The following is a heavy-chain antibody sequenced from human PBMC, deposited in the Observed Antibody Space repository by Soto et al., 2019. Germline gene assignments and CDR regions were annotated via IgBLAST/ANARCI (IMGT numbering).Heavy chain of an antibody. Sequence: GASVKVSCKASGYIFSNYYMHWVRQAPGQELEWMGIINPSGGSTSYAQKFRGRVTMTRDTSTSTVYMELSSLRSEDTAVYYCARSGVVIIPAALLHYYYYMDVWGKGTTVTVSS. CDR3: ARSGVVIIPAALLHYYYYMDV. J-gene: IGHJ6*03. CDR2: INPSGGST. CDR1: GYIFSNYY. D-gene: IGHD3-3*01. V-gene: IGHV1-46*03.